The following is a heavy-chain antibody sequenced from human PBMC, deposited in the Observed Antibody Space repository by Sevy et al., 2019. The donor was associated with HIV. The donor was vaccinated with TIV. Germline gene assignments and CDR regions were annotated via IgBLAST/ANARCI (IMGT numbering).Heavy chain of an antibody. CDR1: GYSLTQLS. V-gene: IGHV1-24*01. Sequence: ASVKVSCKVSGYSLTQLSMHWVRQAPGKGLEWMGSFEPEDGEKFYAQMVQGRVTLTEDTSTDTAYMELRSLRSEDTAIYYCATTKDYYDSSGSPFDYWGQGTLVTVSS. D-gene: IGHD3-22*01. CDR3: ATTKDYYDSSGSPFDY. J-gene: IGHJ4*02. CDR2: FEPEDGEK.